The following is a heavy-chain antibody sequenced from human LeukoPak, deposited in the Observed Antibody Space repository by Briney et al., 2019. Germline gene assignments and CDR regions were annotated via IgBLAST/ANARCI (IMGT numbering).Heavy chain of an antibody. CDR3: ARDLYYDFWSGDDAFDI. V-gene: IGHV4-30-4*08. Sequence: SETLSLTCTVSGGSISSGDYYWSWIRQPPGKGLEWIGYIYYSGSTYYNPSLKSRVTISVDTSKNQFSLKLGSVTAADTAVYYCARDLYYDFWSGDDAFDIWGQGTMVTASS. CDR1: GGSISSGDYY. D-gene: IGHD3-3*01. CDR2: IYYSGST. J-gene: IGHJ3*02.